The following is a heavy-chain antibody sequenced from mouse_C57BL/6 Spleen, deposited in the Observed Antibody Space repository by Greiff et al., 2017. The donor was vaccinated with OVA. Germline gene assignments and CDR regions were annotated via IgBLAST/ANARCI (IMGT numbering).Heavy chain of an antibody. V-gene: IGHV1-82*01. D-gene: IGHD3-2*02. CDR2: IYPGDGDT. CDR1: GYAFSSSW. J-gene: IGHJ3*01. CDR3: ARAGSDSSGYVGAWFAY. Sequence: VQLQQSGPELVKPGASVKISCKASGYAFSSSWMNWVKQRPGKGLEWIGRIYPGDGDTNYNGKFKGKATLTADKSSSTAYMQLSSLTSEDSAVYFCARAGSDSSGYVGAWFAYWGQGTLVTVSA.